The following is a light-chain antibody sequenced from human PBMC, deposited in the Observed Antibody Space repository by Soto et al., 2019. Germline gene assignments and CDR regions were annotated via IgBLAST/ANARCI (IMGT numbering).Light chain of an antibody. V-gene: IGLV1-51*01. J-gene: IGLJ1*01. CDR3: GSWDSSIVVYV. CDR2: DDN. CDR1: SSDIGNNS. Sequence: QSVLTQPPSVSAAPGQKGIISCSGSSSDIGNNSVSWYQQLPGTAPTLLIYDDNNRPSGIPDRFSGSKSGTSATLAITGLQTGDEADYYCGSWDSSIVVYVFGSGPTVTVL.